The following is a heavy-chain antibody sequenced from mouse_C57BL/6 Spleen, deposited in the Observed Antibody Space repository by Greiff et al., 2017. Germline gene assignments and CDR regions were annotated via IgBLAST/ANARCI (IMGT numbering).Heavy chain of an antibody. CDR3: AREDYYYGSSYVAMDY. Sequence: QVQLKQSGPELVKPGASVKISCKASGYSFTSYYIHWVKQRPGQGLEWIGWIYPGSGNTKYNEKFKGKATLTADTSSSTAYMQLSSLTSEDSAVYYCAREDYYYGSSYVAMDYWGQGTSVTVSS. J-gene: IGHJ4*01. CDR2: IYPGSGNT. D-gene: IGHD1-1*01. V-gene: IGHV1-66*01. CDR1: GYSFTSYY.